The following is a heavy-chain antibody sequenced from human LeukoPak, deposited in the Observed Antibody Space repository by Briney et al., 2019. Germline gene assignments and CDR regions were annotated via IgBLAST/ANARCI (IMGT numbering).Heavy chain of an antibody. CDR1: GYTLTELS. Sequence: AASVKVSCKVSGYTLTELSMHWVRQAPGKGLEWMGGFDPEDGETIYAQKFQGGVTMTEDTSTDTAYMELSSLRSEDTAVYYCAGTVRDSSGYYDTFDYWGQGTLVTVSS. CDR2: FDPEDGET. CDR3: AGTVRDSSGYYDTFDY. J-gene: IGHJ4*02. D-gene: IGHD3-22*01. V-gene: IGHV1-24*01.